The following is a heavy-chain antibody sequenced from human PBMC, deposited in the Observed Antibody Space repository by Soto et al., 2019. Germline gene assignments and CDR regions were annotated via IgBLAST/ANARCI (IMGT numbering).Heavy chain of an antibody. Sequence: PSETLSLTCAVYGGSFSGYYWSWIRQPPGKGLEWIGEINHSGSTNYNPSLKSRVTISVDTSKNQFSLKLSSVTAADTAVYYCAHGGTPHAFDIWGQGKMVTVSS. CDR2: INHSGST. CDR1: GGSFSGYY. CDR3: AHGGTPHAFDI. V-gene: IGHV4-34*01. D-gene: IGHD2-15*01. J-gene: IGHJ3*02.